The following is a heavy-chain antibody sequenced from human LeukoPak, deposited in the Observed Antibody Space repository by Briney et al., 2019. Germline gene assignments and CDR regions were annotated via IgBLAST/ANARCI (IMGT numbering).Heavy chain of an antibody. D-gene: IGHD3-10*01. J-gene: IGHJ6*04. CDR2: IYYSGST. V-gene: IGHV4-59*08. Sequence: PSQTLSLTRTLSGGSINTYYWSCIPQRPARGLECGVNIYYSGSTNYIPSLRSRVTISVDTSTNQFSLTLTSVTAADTAVYYCSSQGITFSDYYYGMAVWGEGTSVTVSS. CDR3: SSQGITFSDYYYGMAV. CDR1: GGSINTYY.